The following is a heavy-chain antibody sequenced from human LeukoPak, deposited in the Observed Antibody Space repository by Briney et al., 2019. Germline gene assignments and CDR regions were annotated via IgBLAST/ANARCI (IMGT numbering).Heavy chain of an antibody. Sequence: GASVKVSCKASGYTFTGYYMHWVRQAPGQGLEWMGWINTNSGGTNYAQKFQGRVTMTRDTSISTAYMELSRLRSDDTAVYYCARLPYCSSTSCYLAPDDYYYYGMDVWGQGTTVTVSS. CDR3: ARLPYCSSTSCYLAPDDYYYYGMDV. V-gene: IGHV1-2*02. J-gene: IGHJ6*02. D-gene: IGHD2-2*01. CDR1: GYTFTGYY. CDR2: INTNSGGT.